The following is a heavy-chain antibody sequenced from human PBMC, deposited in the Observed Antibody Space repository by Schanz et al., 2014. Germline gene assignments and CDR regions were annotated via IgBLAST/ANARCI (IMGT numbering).Heavy chain of an antibody. J-gene: IGHJ6*02. CDR3: ARDLTVDTGYVVHYYYYGMDV. D-gene: IGHD5-12*01. Sequence: QVQLVQSGAEVKKPGASVKVSCKASGYTFTSHGINWVRQAPGQGLEWMGRIISILGIPNYAQKFQGRVTLTTDTSTSTAYMELRNLRSDDTAVYFCARDLTVDTGYVVHYYYYGMDVWGQGTTVTVSS. CDR1: GYTFTSHG. CDR2: IISILGIP. V-gene: IGHV1-18*01.